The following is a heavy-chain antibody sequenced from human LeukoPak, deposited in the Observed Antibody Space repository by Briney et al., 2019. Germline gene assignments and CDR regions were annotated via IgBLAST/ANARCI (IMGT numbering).Heavy chain of an antibody. V-gene: IGHV3-30*18. J-gene: IGHJ4*02. CDR2: ISYDGSNK. D-gene: IGHD2-2*01. CDR3: AKDRLVVAPAAMTSNFDY. Sequence: SGGSLRLSCAASGFTFSSYGMHWVRQAPGKGLEWVAVISYDGSNKYYADSVKGRFTISRDNSKNTLYLQMNSLKTEDTAVYYCAKDRLVVAPAAMTSNFDYWGQGTLVTVSS. CDR1: GFTFSSYG.